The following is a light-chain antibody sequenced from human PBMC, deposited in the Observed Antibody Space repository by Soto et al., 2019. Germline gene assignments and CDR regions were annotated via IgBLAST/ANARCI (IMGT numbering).Light chain of an antibody. CDR2: GTS. CDR1: QSVNNNY. J-gene: IGKJ4*01. V-gene: IGKV3-20*01. CDR3: QQYGSLPPT. Sequence: EIVLTQSPGTLSLSPGERATLSCRASQSVNNNYLAWYQQKPGQAPTLLIYGTSSRATGIPDRFSGSGSGTDFTLTISRLEPEDFAVFYCQQYGSLPPTFGGGTKVVIK.